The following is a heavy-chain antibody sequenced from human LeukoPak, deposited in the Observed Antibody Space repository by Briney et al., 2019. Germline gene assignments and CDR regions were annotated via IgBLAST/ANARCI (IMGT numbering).Heavy chain of an antibody. CDR2: IYSGGST. V-gene: IGHV3-53*01. CDR3: ARDMGAVAGRYFDY. CDR1: GFTVSSNY. D-gene: IGHD6-19*01. J-gene: IGHJ4*02. Sequence: GGSLRLSCAASGFTVSSNYMSWVRQAPGKGLEWVSVIYSGGSTYYADSVKGRFTISRDNSKNTLYLQMNSLRAEDTAVYYCARDMGAVAGRYFDYWGQGTLVTVSS.